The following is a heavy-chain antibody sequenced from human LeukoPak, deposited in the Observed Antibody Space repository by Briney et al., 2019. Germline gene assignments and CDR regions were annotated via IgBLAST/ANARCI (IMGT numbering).Heavy chain of an antibody. D-gene: IGHD5-12*01. J-gene: IGHJ4*02. Sequence: ASVKVSCKSSGYTFTSYGITWVRQAPGQGLEWMGWISAYNGNTNYVQKLQGRVTMTTDTSTSTAYMELRSLRSDDTAMYYCARDRWGYSGYNPFDYWGQGTLVTVSS. CDR3: ARDRWGYSGYNPFDY. V-gene: IGHV1-18*01. CDR2: ISAYNGNT. CDR1: GYTFTSYG.